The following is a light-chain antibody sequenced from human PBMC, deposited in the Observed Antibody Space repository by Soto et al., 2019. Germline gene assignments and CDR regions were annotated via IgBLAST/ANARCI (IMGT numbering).Light chain of an antibody. CDR2: GAS. CDR1: QSVSNSF. J-gene: IGKJ1*01. Sequence: EIVLTQSPGTLSLSPGERATLSCRASQSVSNSFLAWYQRIPGQSPRLLIYGASRRATGIPDRFSGSGSETDFALTISSLEPEDFGMYYCQQYDSSPWTFGQGTKVEIK. V-gene: IGKV3-20*01. CDR3: QQYDSSPWT.